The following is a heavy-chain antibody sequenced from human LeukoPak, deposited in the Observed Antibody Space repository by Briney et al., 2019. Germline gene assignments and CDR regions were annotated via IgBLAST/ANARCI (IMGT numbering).Heavy chain of an antibody. CDR1: GGSISNCC. CDR2: IYYSGST. J-gene: IGHJ1*01. CDR3: ARDLWPTFIKH. Sequence: SETLSLTCTVSGGSISNCCSSWIRQPPGKGLEWIGYIYYSGSTNYNPSLKSRVTISVDTSNNQFSLKLSSVTAADTAVYYSARDLWPTFIKHWGQGTLVTVSS. D-gene: IGHD2/OR15-2a*01. V-gene: IGHV4-59*12.